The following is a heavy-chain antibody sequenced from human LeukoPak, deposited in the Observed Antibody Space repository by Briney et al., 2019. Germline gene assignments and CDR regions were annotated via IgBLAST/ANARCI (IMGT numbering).Heavy chain of an antibody. CDR1: GYTFTSYY. CDR2: INPSGGST. Sequence: ASVKVSCKASGYTFTSYYMHWMLQAPGQGLEWMGIINPSGGSTSYAQKFQGRVTMTRDTSTSTVYMELSSLRSEDTAVYYCARAHRGYGSGSYQNQPGWFDPWGQGTLVTVSS. V-gene: IGHV1-46*01. D-gene: IGHD3-10*01. J-gene: IGHJ5*02. CDR3: ARAHRGYGSGSYQNQPGWFDP.